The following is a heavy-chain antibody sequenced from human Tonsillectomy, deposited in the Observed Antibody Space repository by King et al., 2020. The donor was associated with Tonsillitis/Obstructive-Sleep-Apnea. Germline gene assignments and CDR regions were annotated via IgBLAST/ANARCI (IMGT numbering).Heavy chain of an antibody. Sequence: VQLQESGPGLVKPSETLSLTCTVSGGSISSYYWSWIRQPPGKGLEWIGYIYYSGSTNYNPSLKSRVTISVDTSKNQFSLKLSSVTAADTAVYYCARAPLTAMAPDYWGQGTLVTVSS. CDR2: IYYSGST. CDR3: ARAPLTAMAPDY. D-gene: IGHD5-18*01. J-gene: IGHJ4*02. V-gene: IGHV4-59*01. CDR1: GGSISSYY.